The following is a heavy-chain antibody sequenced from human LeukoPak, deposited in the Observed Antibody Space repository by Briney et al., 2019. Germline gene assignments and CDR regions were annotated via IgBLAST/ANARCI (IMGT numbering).Heavy chain of an antibody. D-gene: IGHD3-10*01. J-gene: IGHJ5*02. CDR3: ATVIRGDWFDP. V-gene: IGHV1-24*01. CDR2: FDPEDGET. Sequence: ASVKVSCKASNSTFSGMSWVRQAPGKGLEWMGGFDPEDGETIYAQKFQGRVTMTEDTSTDTAYMELSSLRSEDTAVYYCATVIRGDWFDPWGQGTLVTVSS. CDR1: NSTFSG.